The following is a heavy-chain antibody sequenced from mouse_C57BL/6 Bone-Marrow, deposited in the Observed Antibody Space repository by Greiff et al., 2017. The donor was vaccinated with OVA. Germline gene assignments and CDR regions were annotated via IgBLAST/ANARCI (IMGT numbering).Heavy chain of an antibody. J-gene: IGHJ3*01. CDR1: GYTFTSYW. CDR3: ARGGLRQRAWFAY. V-gene: IGHV1-64*01. D-gene: IGHD2-4*01. Sequence: QVQLQQPGAELVKPGASVKLSCKASGYTFTSYWMHWVKQRPGQGLEWIGMIHPNSGSTNYNEKFKSKATLTVDKSSSTAYMQLSSLTSEDSAVYYCARGGLRQRAWFAYWGQGTLVTVSA. CDR2: IHPNSGST.